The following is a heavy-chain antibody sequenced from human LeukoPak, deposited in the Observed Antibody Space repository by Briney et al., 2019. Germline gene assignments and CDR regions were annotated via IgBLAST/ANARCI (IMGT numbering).Heavy chain of an antibody. V-gene: IGHV3-21*01. CDR2: ISRSSGYI. J-gene: IGHJ6*04. D-gene: IGHD6-19*01. Sequence: GGSLRLSCAASGLTFSSYSMNWVRQAPGKGLEWVSSISRSSGYIYYADSVKGRFTICRDNAKNSLYVQMNSLRAEETAVYYCARDAPIAVAGTALWYYYGMDVWGKGTTVTVSS. CDR3: ARDAPIAVAGTALWYYYGMDV. CDR1: GLTFSSYS.